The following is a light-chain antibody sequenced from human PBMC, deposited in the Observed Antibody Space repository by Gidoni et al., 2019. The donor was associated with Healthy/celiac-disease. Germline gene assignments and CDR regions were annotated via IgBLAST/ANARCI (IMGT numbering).Light chain of an antibody. CDR2: AAS. Sequence: DIQMTQSPSSLSASVGDRVTITCRASQGISHYLAWYQQQPGKVPKLLIYAASTLQSGVPSRFSGSGSGKEFTLTISSLQPEDVATYYWQKYNRAPQTFXXXTKVEIK. V-gene: IGKV1-27*01. CDR1: QGISHY. CDR3: QKYNRAPQT. J-gene: IGKJ1*01.